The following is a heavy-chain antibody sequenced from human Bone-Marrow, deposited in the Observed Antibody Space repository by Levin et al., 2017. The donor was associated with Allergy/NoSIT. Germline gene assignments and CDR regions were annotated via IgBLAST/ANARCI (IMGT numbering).Heavy chain of an antibody. D-gene: IGHD3-10*01. CDR1: GFTFSSYS. J-gene: IGHJ3*02. CDR2: ISSSSSTI. V-gene: IGHV3-48*01. Sequence: GGSLRLSCAASGFTFSSYSMNWVRQAPGKGLEWVSYISSSSSTIYYADSVKGRFTISRDNAKNSLYLQMNSLRAEDTAVYYCASDGSGSYYKSWGAFDIWGQGTMVTVSS. CDR3: ASDGSGSYYKSWGAFDI.